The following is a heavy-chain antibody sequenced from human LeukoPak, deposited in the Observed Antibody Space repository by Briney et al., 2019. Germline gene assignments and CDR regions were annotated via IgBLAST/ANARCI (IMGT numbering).Heavy chain of an antibody. Sequence: TGGSLRLSCAASGFTFHSYWMHWVRQAPGKGLVWVSRIDNDGGSTTYADSVKGRFTISRDNSKNTLYLQMNSLRAEDTAVYYCARPRFVGYTNYYFDYWGQGTLVTVSS. V-gene: IGHV3-74*01. J-gene: IGHJ4*02. CDR2: IDNDGGST. CDR3: ARPRFVGYTNYYFDY. D-gene: IGHD5-12*01. CDR1: GFTFHSYW.